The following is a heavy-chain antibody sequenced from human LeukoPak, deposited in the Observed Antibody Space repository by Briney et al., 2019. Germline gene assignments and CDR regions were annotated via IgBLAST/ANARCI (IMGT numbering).Heavy chain of an antibody. J-gene: IGHJ6*02. D-gene: IGHD3-22*01. V-gene: IGHV4-34*01. CDR2: INHSGST. CDR3: ALLGYYYDSSGYYPYGMDV. Sequence: TSETLSLTCAVYGGSFSGYYWSWIRQPPGKGLEWIGEINHSGSTNYNPSLKSRVTISVDTSKNQFSLKLSSVTAADTAVYYCALLGYYYDSSGYYPYGMDVWGQGTTVTVSS. CDR1: GGSFSGYY.